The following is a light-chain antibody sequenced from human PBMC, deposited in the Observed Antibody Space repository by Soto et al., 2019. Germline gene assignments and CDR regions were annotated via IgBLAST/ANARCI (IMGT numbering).Light chain of an antibody. CDR2: DVS. J-gene: IGLJ2*01. CDR3: CSYSGSDSLL. Sequence: QSVLTQPRSVSGSPGESVTISCSGTSSDVGSYNYVSWYQQYPGKAPKVMIYDVSERPSEVPVRFSGSKSGNTASLTISGLQAEDEAESFCCSYSGSDSLLFGGGTKVTVL. CDR1: SSDVGSYNY. V-gene: IGLV2-11*01.